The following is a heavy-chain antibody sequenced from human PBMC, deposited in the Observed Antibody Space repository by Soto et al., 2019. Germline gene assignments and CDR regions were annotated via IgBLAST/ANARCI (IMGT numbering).Heavy chain of an antibody. CDR3: ARELSDYHILTGYYNNWFDP. J-gene: IGHJ5*02. Sequence: GXSVKVSCKASGGPLISYAIIWVRQAPGQGLEWMGGIIPIFGTANYAQKFQGRVTITADKSTSTAYMELSSLRSEDTAVYYCARELSDYHILTGYYNNWFDPCGQGTLVTVSS. V-gene: IGHV1-69*06. CDR1: GGPLISYA. D-gene: IGHD3-9*01. CDR2: IIPIFGTA.